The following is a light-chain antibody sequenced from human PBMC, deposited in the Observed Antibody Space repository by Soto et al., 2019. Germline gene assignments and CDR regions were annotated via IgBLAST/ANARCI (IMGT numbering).Light chain of an antibody. Sequence: EVVMTQSPATLSVSLGDRATLSCRASQSVSSNLAWYQQTPGQGPRLLIYGASTRATGIPARFSGRGSGTEFTLTISSLQTEDFAVYACQQYNNWPLTFGGGTKVAIK. J-gene: IGKJ4*01. CDR3: QQYNNWPLT. CDR1: QSVSSN. CDR2: GAS. V-gene: IGKV3-15*01.